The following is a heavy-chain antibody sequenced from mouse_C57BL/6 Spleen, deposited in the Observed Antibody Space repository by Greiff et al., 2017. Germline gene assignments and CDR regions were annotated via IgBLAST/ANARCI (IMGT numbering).Heavy chain of an antibody. D-gene: IGHD1-1*01. CDR2: IDPEDGDT. CDR1: GFNIKDYY. CDR3: TTPATVVANAMDY. V-gene: IGHV14-1*01. J-gene: IGHJ4*01. Sequence: EVQLQESGAELVRPGASVKLSCTASGFNIKDYYMHWVKQRPEQGLEWIGRIDPEDGDTEYAPKFQGKATMTADTSSNTAYLQLSSLTSEDTAVYYCTTPATVVANAMDYWGQGTSVTVSS.